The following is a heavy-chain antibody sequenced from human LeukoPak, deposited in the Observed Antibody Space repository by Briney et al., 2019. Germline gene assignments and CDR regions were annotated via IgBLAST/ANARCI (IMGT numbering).Heavy chain of an antibody. D-gene: IGHD3-10*01. J-gene: IGHJ4*02. Sequence: PGGSLRLSCAASGFTVSSNYMSWVRQAPGKGLEWVSVICSGGSTYYADSVKGRFTISRDNSKNTLYLQMNSLRAEDTAVYYCAREGGLVWFGEGDYWGQGTLVTVSS. CDR1: GFTVSSNY. CDR3: AREGGLVWFGEGDY. V-gene: IGHV3-66*01. CDR2: ICSGGST.